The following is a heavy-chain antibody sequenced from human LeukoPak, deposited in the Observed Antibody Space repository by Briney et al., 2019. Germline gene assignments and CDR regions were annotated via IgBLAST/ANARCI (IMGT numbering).Heavy chain of an antibody. CDR3: AKDRAAMAYYFGY. Sequence: AGGSLRLSCAASGFTFSSYGMHWVRQAPGKGLEWVAFIRYDGSNKYYADSVKGRFTISRDNSKNTLYLQMNSLRAEDTAVYYCAKDRAAMAYYFGYWGQGTLVTVSS. CDR2: IRYDGSNK. J-gene: IGHJ4*02. D-gene: IGHD2-2*01. V-gene: IGHV3-30*02. CDR1: GFTFSSYG.